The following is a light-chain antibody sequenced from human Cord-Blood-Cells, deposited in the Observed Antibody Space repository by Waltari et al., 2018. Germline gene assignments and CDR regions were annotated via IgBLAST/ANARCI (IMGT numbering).Light chain of an antibody. J-gene: IGKJ3*01. V-gene: IGKV3-15*01. CDR2: GAS. CDR1: QSVSSN. Sequence: LSVSPGERATLSCRASQSVSSNLAWYQQKPGQAPRLLIYGASTRATGIPARFSGSGSGTEFTLTISSLQSEDFAVYYCQQYNNWPFTFGPGTKVDIK. CDR3: QQYNNWPFT.